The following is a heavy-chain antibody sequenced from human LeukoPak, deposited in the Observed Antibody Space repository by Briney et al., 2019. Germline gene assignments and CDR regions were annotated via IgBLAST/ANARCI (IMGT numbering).Heavy chain of an antibody. Sequence: GASVKVSCKASGGTFSSYAISWVRQAPGQGLEWMGGIIPIFGTANYAQKFQGRVTITTDESTSTAYMGLSSLRSEDTAVYYCARVRDYYDSSGYYHFDYWGQGTLVTVSS. CDR3: ARVRDYYDSSGYYHFDY. D-gene: IGHD3-22*01. CDR2: IIPIFGTA. V-gene: IGHV1-69*05. CDR1: GGTFSSYA. J-gene: IGHJ4*02.